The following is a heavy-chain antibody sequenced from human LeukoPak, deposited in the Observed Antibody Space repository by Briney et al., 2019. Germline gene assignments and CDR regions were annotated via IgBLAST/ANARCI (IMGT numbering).Heavy chain of an antibody. CDR3: ARKTAAAHLDY. CDR1: GFTFSDYY. CDR2: ISSSSSYT. V-gene: IGHV3-11*03. D-gene: IGHD2-2*01. J-gene: IGHJ4*02. Sequence: GGSLRLSCAASGFTFSDYYMIWIRQAPGKGLEWVSYISSSSSYTNYADSVKGRFTISRDNAKNSLYLQMNSLRAEDTAVYYCARKTAAAHLDYWGQGTLVTVSS.